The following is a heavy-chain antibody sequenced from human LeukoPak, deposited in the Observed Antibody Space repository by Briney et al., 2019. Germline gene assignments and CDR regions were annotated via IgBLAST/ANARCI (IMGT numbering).Heavy chain of an antibody. J-gene: IGHJ4*02. CDR1: GGSVGSDNSY. Sequence: SQTLSLTCTVSGGSVGSDNSYWNWIRQPAGKGLEWIGRIYADGSSTYTPSLKSRVTILVDTSKNQFSLRLSSMTAAHTAVYYCARGYYYRTWGLGTLVTVSS. CDR2: IYADGSS. CDR3: ARGYYYRT. V-gene: IGHV4-61*02. D-gene: IGHD3-10*01.